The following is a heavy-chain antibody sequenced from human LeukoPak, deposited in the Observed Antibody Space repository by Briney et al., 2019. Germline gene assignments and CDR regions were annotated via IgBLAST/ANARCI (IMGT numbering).Heavy chain of an antibody. D-gene: IGHD1-1*01. V-gene: IGHV4-34*01. Sequence: PSETLSLTCAVYGGSFSGYYWSWIRQPPGKGLEWIGEINHSGSTNYNPSLKSRVTISVDTSKNQFSLKLSSVTAADTAVYFCARLDGWGLDFDSWGQGTLVVVSS. CDR3: ARLDGWGLDFDS. CDR1: GGSFSGYY. CDR2: INHSGST. J-gene: IGHJ4*02.